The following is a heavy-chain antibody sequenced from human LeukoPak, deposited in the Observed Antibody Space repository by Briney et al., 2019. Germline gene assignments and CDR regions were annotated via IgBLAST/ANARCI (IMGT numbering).Heavy chain of an antibody. J-gene: IGHJ3*02. CDR3: ARDRVFTSDWYGAFDI. V-gene: IGHV1-3*01. Sequence: SVKVSCKASGYTFTSYAMHWVRQAPGQRLEWMGWINAGNGDTKYSQKFQGRVTITRDTSASTAYIEVSSLRSEETAVYYCARDRVFTSDWYGAFDIWGQGTMVTVSS. CDR2: INAGNGDT. CDR1: GYTFTSYA. D-gene: IGHD6-19*01.